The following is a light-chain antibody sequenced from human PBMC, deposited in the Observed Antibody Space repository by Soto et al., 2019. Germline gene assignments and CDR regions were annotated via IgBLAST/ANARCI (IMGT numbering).Light chain of an antibody. Sequence: QSVLTQPPSVSGAPGQRVTISCTGSSSNIGAPYDVQWYQQLPGTAPRLIMYGKNNRPSGVPDRFSVSKSGTSASLAITGLQAEDEADYYCQSFDSSLSGYVFGTGTKLTVL. V-gene: IGLV1-40*01. CDR3: QSFDSSLSGYV. CDR2: GKN. J-gene: IGLJ1*01. CDR1: SSNIGAPYD.